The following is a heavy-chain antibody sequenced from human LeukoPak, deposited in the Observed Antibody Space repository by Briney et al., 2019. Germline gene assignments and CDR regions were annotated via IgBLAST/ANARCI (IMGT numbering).Heavy chain of an antibody. V-gene: IGHV3-64*01. D-gene: IGHD2-21*02. J-gene: IGHJ3*02. CDR3: ARDDGGNSDAFDI. CDR1: GFTFSSYA. CDR2: ISSNGGST. Sequence: PGGSLRLSCAASGFTFSSYAMHWVRQAPGKGLEYVSAISSNGGSTYYANSVKGRFTISRDNSKNTLYLQMGSLRAEDMAVYYCARDDGGNSDAFDIWGQGTMVTVSS.